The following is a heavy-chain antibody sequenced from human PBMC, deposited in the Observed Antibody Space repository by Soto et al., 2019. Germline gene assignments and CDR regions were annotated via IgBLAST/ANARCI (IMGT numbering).Heavy chain of an antibody. CDR2: ISSGSSVI. V-gene: IGHV3-48*01. Sequence: EVQLVESGGGLVQPGGSLRLSCAASGFTFSSYSMNWVRQAPGKGLEWVSYISSGSSVIYYGDSVKGRFTISRDNAKNSLYLQMNSLRAEDTAVYYCARGDIGARRGYFDSWGQGTLVTVSS. D-gene: IGHD6-6*01. J-gene: IGHJ4*02. CDR3: ARGDIGARRGYFDS. CDR1: GFTFSSYS.